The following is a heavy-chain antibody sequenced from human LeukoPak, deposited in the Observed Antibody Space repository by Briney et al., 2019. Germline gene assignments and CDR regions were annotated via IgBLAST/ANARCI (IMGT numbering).Heavy chain of an antibody. CDR2: VSSSGRTI. CDR3: AKDSYGEVDY. Sequence: QTGGSLRLSCAASGFTFSSYEMDWVRQAPGKGLEWVSYVSSSGRTIYYTDSVKGRFTISRDNAKNSLYLQMNSLRAEDTAVYYCAKDSYGEVDYWGQGTLVTVSS. CDR1: GFTFSSYE. V-gene: IGHV3-48*03. D-gene: IGHD4-17*01. J-gene: IGHJ4*02.